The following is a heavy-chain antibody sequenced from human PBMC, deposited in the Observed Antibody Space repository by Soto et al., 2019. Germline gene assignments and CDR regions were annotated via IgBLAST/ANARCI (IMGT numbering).Heavy chain of an antibody. V-gene: IGHV3-48*02. CDR3: IASEGGSGYYYDVYFDY. Sequence: GGSLRLSCAASGFTFSSYSMNWVRQAPGKGLEWVSYISSSSSTIYYADSVKGRFTISRDNAKNSLYLQMNSLRDEDTAVYYCIASEGGSGYYYDVYFDYWGQGTLVTVS. CDR1: GFTFSSYS. CDR2: ISSSSSTI. J-gene: IGHJ4*02. D-gene: IGHD3-22*01.